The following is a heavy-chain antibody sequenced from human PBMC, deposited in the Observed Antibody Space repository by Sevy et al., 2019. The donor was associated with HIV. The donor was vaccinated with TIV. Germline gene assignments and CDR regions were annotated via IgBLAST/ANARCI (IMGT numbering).Heavy chain of an antibody. CDR2: ISYDGSNK. Sequence: GGSLRLSCAASGFTFSSYAMHWVRQAPGKGLEWVAVISYDGSNKYYADSVKGRFTISRENSKNTLYLQMNSLRAEDTAVYYCARDQAREVYIAVAGTGYFDYWGQGTLVTVSS. D-gene: IGHD6-19*01. CDR3: ARDQAREVYIAVAGTGYFDY. CDR1: GFTFSSYA. V-gene: IGHV3-30-3*01. J-gene: IGHJ4*02.